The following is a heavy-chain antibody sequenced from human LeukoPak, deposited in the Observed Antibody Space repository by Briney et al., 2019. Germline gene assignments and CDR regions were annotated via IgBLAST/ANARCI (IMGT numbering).Heavy chain of an antibody. CDR2: IIPIFGTA. Sequence: ASVKVSCTASGGTFSSYAISWVRQAPGQGLEWMGGIIPIFGTANYAQKFQGRVTITADESTSTAYMELSSLRSEDTAVYYCARDPGQPKSYYYYGMDVWGQGTTVTVSS. J-gene: IGHJ6*02. CDR3: ARDPGQPKSYYYYGMDV. V-gene: IGHV1-69*01. CDR1: GGTFSSYA. D-gene: IGHD2-2*01.